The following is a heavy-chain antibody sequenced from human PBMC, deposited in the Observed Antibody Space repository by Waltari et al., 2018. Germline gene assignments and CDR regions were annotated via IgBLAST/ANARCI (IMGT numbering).Heavy chain of an antibody. CDR3: AKAPAGYSRCWYMPFDY. D-gene: IGHD6-13*01. CDR2: ISWNAAFT. Sequence: EVHLVESGGGVVQPGGSLRLSCAASGLTFDDYTMHWVRQVPGRGLEWVALISWNAAFTSYADSVKGRFTISRDNIKNSLSLQMNSLRSEDSALYYCAKAPAGYSRCWYMPFDYWGQGTLVTVSS. J-gene: IGHJ4*02. V-gene: IGHV3-43*01. CDR1: GLTFDDYT.